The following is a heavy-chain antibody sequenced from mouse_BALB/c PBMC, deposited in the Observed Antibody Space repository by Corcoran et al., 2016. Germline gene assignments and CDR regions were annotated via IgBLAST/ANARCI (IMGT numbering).Heavy chain of an antibody. Sequence: LVKTGASVKISCKASGYSFTGYYMHWVKQSHGKSLEWIGYISCYNGATSYNQKFKGKATFTVDTSSITAYMQFNSLTSEDSAVYYCARKRDSSGAMDYWGQGTSVTVSS. CDR3: ARKRDSSGAMDY. CDR1: GYSFTGYY. CDR2: ISCYNGAT. D-gene: IGHD3-2*01. J-gene: IGHJ4*01. V-gene: IGHV1S34*01.